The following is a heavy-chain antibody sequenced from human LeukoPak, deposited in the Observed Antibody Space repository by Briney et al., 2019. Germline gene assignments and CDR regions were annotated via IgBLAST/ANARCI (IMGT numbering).Heavy chain of an antibody. D-gene: IGHD3-22*01. CDR3: ARDLSYDSSGYYRNDAFDI. Sequence: ASVKVSCKASGYTFTSYGISWVRQAPGQGLEWMGWISAYNGNTNYAQKLQGRVTMTTDTSTSTAYMELRSLRSDDTAVYYCARDLSYDSSGYYRNDAFDIWGQGTMVTVSS. CDR1: GYTFTSYG. J-gene: IGHJ3*02. CDR2: ISAYNGNT. V-gene: IGHV1-18*01.